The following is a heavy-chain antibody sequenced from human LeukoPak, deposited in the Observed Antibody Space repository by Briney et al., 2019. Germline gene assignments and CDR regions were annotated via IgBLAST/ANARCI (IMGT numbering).Heavy chain of an antibody. CDR3: AIPYGSGSYHSEYFQH. CDR1: GFTFSSYG. J-gene: IGHJ1*01. D-gene: IGHD3-10*01. Sequence: PGGSLRLSCAASGFTFSSYGIHWVRQAPGKGLEWVAVISYDGSNKYYADSVKGRFTISRDNSKNTLYLQMNSLRAEDTAVYYCAIPYGSGSYHSEYFQHWGQGTLVTVSS. V-gene: IGHV3-30*03. CDR2: ISYDGSNK.